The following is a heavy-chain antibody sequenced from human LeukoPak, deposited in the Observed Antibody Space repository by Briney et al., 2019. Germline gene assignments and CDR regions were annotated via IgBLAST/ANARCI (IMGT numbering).Heavy chain of an antibody. V-gene: IGHV3-30-3*01. CDR2: ISYDGSNK. Sequence: PGGSLRLSCAASGFTFSSYAMHWVRQAPGKGLEWVAVISYDGSNKYYADSVKGRFTISRDNSKNTPYLQMNSLRAEDTAVYYCARVYDYYDSSGLDYWGQGTLVTVSS. J-gene: IGHJ4*02. D-gene: IGHD3-22*01. CDR3: ARVYDYYDSSGLDY. CDR1: GFTFSSYA.